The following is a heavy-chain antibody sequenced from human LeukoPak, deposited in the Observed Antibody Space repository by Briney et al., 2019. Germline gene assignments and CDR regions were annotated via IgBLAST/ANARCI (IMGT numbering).Heavy chain of an antibody. CDR3: ATCLNYDFWSAGTYYFDY. Sequence: ASVKVSCKASGYTFTSYYMHWVRQAPGKGLEWMGGFDPEDGETIYAQKFQGRVTMTEDTSTDTAYMELSSLRSEDTAVYYCATCLNYDFWSAGTYYFDYWGQGTLVTVSS. D-gene: IGHD3-3*01. CDR1: GYTFTSYY. J-gene: IGHJ4*02. V-gene: IGHV1-24*01. CDR2: FDPEDGET.